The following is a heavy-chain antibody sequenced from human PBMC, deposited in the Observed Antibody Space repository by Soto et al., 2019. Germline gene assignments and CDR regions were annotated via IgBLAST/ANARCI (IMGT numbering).Heavy chain of an antibody. V-gene: IGHV1-69*13. CDR3: AKAVADPYNWFDP. CDR2: IIPIFGTA. D-gene: IGHD6-19*01. Sequence: SVKVSCKASGGTFSSYAISWARQAPGQGLEWMGGIIPIFGTANYAQKFQGRVTITADESTSTAYMELSSLRSEDTAVYYCAKAVADPYNWFDPWGQGTLVTVSS. CDR1: GGTFSSYA. J-gene: IGHJ5*02.